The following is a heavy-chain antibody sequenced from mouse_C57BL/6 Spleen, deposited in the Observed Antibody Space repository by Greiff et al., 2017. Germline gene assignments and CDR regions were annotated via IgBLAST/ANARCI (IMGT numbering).Heavy chain of an antibody. V-gene: IGHV1-80*01. CDR2: ISPGDGDT. CDR3: ATIWAMDY. J-gene: IGHJ4*01. CDR1: GYAFRSYW. Sequence: VQLQQSGAELVKPGASVKISCKASGYAFRSYWMNWVKQRPGKGLELIGQISPGDGDTNYNGKFKGKATLTADNSSSTAYMQLSSLTSEDSAVFFCATIWAMDYWGQGTSVTVSS.